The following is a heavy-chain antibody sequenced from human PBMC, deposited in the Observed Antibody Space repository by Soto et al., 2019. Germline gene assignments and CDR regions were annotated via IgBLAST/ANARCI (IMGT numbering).Heavy chain of an antibody. V-gene: IGHV4-31*03. CDR3: ARDRRITMVRGVITYFDY. D-gene: IGHD3-10*01. CDR2: IYYSGST. J-gene: IGHJ4*02. Sequence: QVQLQESGPGLVKPSQTLSLTCTVSGGSISSGGYYWSWIRQHPGKGLEWIGYIYYSGSTYYNPSLQSRVTISVDTSKNQFSLKLSSVTAADTAVYYCARDRRITMVRGVITYFDYWGQGTLVTVSS. CDR1: GGSISSGGYY.